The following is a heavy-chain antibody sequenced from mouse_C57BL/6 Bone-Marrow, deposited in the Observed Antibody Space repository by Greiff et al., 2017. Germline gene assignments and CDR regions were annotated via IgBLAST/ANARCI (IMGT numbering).Heavy chain of an antibody. D-gene: IGHD2-3*01. CDR3: TTFALYAGYYPYYFDY. CDR2: IDPENGDT. CDR1: GFNIKDDY. Sequence: VQLQQSGAELVRPGASVKLSCTASGFNIKDDYMHWVKQRPEQGLEWIGWIDPENGDTESASKFQGKATITAETSSNTAYLQLSSLTSEDTAVYYCTTFALYAGYYPYYFDYWGQGTTLTVSS. V-gene: IGHV14-4*01. J-gene: IGHJ2*01.